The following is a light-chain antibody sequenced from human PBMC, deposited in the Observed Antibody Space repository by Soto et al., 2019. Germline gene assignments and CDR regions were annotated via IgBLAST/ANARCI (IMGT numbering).Light chain of an antibody. CDR3: QQSYSTPPGLT. CDR1: QSISSY. V-gene: IGKV1-39*01. CDR2: AAS. Sequence: DIQMTQSPSSLSASVGDRVTITCRASQSISSYLNWYQQKPGKAPKLLIYAASSLQSGVPSRFRGSGSGTDFTLTISSLQPEDFATYYCQQSYSTPPGLTFGGGTKVEIK. J-gene: IGKJ4*01.